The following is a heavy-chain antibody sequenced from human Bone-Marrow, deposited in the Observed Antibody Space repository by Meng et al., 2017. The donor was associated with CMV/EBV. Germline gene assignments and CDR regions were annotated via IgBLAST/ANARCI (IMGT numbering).Heavy chain of an antibody. V-gene: IGHV4-59*01. CDR2: IYYSGST. J-gene: IGHJ6*01. CDR1: GGSISSYY. D-gene: IGHD5-24*01. CDR3: ARDRWVEMATTAHYYGMDV. Sequence: SETLSLTCTVSGGSISSYYWSWIRQPPGKGLEWIGYIYYSGSTNYIPSLKSRVTISVDTSKNQFSLKLSSVTAADTAVYYCARDRWVEMATTAHYYGMDVWGQGTTVTVYS.